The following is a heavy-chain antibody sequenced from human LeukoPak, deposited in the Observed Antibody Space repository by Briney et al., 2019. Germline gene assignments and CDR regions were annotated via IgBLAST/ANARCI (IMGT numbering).Heavy chain of an antibody. CDR3: AHPSTPDYGGLDY. Sequence: GGSLRLSCVASGFTFRLYVMTWVRQAPGKGLEWVSAITGSGGSIYYAGSVRGRFTISRDNSKNTLYLQMNSLRAEDTAVYYCAHPSTPDYGGLDYWGQGTLVTVSS. D-gene: IGHD4-17*01. CDR1: GFTFRLYV. CDR2: ITGSGGSI. V-gene: IGHV3-23*01. J-gene: IGHJ4*02.